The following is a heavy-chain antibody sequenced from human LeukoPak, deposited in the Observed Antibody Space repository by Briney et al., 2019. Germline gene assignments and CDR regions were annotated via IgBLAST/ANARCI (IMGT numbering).Heavy chain of an antibody. CDR3: ARGVDTAMVYFDY. CDR2: IYYSGST. CDR1: GGSVSSGSYY. Sequence: NPSGTLSLTCTVSGGSVSSGSYYWSWIRQPPGKGLEWIGCIYYSGSTNYNPSLKSRVTISVDTSKNQFSLKLSSVTAADTAVYYCARGVDTAMVYFDYWGQGTLVTVSS. J-gene: IGHJ4*02. V-gene: IGHV4-61*01. D-gene: IGHD5-18*01.